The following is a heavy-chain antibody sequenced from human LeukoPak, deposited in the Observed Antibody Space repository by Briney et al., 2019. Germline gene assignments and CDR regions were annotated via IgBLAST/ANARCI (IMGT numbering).Heavy chain of an antibody. CDR3: ARGGNCYYDSSGYYH. V-gene: IGHV4-59*01. D-gene: IGHD3-22*01. CDR1: GGSISSYY. J-gene: IGHJ5*02. Sequence: SETLSLTCTVSGGSISSYYWSWIRQPPGKGLEWIGYIYYSGSTNYNPSLKSRVTISVDTSKNQFSLKLSSVTAADTAVYYCARGGNCYYDSSGYYHWGQGTLVTVSS. CDR2: IYYSGST.